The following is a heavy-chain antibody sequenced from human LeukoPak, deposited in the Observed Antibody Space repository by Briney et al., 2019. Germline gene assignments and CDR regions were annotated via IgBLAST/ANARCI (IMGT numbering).Heavy chain of an antibody. D-gene: IGHD2-2*01. CDR1: GGSISSSY. V-gene: IGHV4-59*08. J-gene: IGHJ5*02. Sequence: SETLSLTCSVSGGSISSSYWSWIRQPPGKGLEWIGYFYNSGSTKYNPSLKSRVTISVDTSKNQFSLKLNSVTATDTAVYYCASSEGLYQLPKAWDLGTLVIVSS. CDR3: ASSEGLYQLPKA. CDR2: FYNSGST.